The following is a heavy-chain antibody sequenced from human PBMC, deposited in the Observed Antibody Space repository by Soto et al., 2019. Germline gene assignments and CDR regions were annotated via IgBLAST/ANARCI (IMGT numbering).Heavy chain of an antibody. J-gene: IGHJ6*02. CDR2: ISAYNGNT. V-gene: IGHV1-18*01. D-gene: IGHD2-2*01. Sequence: ASVKVSCKASGYTFTSCGISWVRQAPGQGLEWMGWISAYNGNTNYAQKLQGRVTMTTDTSTSTAYMELRSLRSDDTAVYYCARDXAWVVPAYPYYYYGMDVWGQGTTVTVSS. CDR3: ARDXAWVVPAYPYYYYGMDV. CDR1: GYTFTSCG.